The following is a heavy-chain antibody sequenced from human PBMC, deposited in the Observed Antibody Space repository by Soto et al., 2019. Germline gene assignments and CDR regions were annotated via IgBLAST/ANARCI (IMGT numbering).Heavy chain of an antibody. CDR3: ARVGSGWYVFEYYYYGMDV. V-gene: IGHV1-46*01. CDR2: INPSGGST. J-gene: IGHJ6*02. D-gene: IGHD6-19*01. Sequence: ASVKVSCKASGYTFTSYYMHWVRQAPGQGLEWMGIINPSGGSTSYAQKFQGRVTITRDTSTSTVYMELSSLRSEDTAVYYCARVGSGWYVFEYYYYGMDVWGQGTTVTVSS. CDR1: GYTFTSYY.